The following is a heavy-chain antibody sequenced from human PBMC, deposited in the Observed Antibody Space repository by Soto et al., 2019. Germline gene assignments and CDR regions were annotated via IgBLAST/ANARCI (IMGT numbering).Heavy chain of an antibody. CDR3: ARLSPLYDILTGYLLYYYGMDV. D-gene: IGHD3-9*01. CDR1: GGSISSYY. CDR2: IYYSGST. V-gene: IGHV4-59*08. J-gene: IGHJ6*02. Sequence: SATLSLTCTGSGGSISSYYWSWNRQPPGKGLEWIGYIYYSGSTNYNPSLKSRVTISVDTSKNQFSLKLSSVTAADTAVYYCARLSPLYDILTGYLLYYYGMDVWGQGTTVTVSS.